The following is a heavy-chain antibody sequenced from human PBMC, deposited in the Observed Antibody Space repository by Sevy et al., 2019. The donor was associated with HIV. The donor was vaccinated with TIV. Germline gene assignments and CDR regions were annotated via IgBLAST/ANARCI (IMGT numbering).Heavy chain of an antibody. CDR3: ARVWNSDYYDSSGPNWFDS. J-gene: IGHJ5*01. CDR1: GYTFTGYS. CDR2: INPNSGGT. V-gene: IGHV1-2*02. D-gene: IGHD3-22*01. Sequence: ASVKVSCKASGYTFTGYSMHWVRQAPGQGLEWMGWINPNSGGTKYPQKFQGRVTMTRDMSISTAYMELSRLRSDDTDIYYCARVWNSDYYDSSGPNWFDSWGQGTLVTVSS.